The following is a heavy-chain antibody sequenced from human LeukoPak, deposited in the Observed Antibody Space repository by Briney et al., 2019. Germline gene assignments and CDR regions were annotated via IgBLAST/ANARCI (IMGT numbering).Heavy chain of an antibody. V-gene: IGHV3-30*14. Sequence: GGPLRLSCAASGFPFSRYAMHGLRQAPGKRLEGGAVISYDGRNKQYAAAVKGRFTITRDNSKNTLYLQMYSLRAHDRAVQYCAKDLSLSPPYIVVVTASAGGNWFDTWGQGTLVTVSS. J-gene: IGHJ5*02. D-gene: IGHD2-21*02. CDR3: AKDLSLSPPYIVVVTASAGGNWFDT. CDR1: GFPFSRYA. CDR2: ISYDGRNK.